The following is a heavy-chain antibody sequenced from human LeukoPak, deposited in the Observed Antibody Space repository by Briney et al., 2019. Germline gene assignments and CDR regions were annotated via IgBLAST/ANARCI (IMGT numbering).Heavy chain of an antibody. CDR2: ISYTETT. J-gene: IGHJ4*02. Sequence: SETLSLTCTVSGVSITSDYWSWIRQPPGKGLEFLAYISYTETTNYNPSLKSRATISIDTSKNQFSLILNSVTAADTAVYYCVSLNYYTFDYWGQGTLVTVSS. V-gene: IGHV4-59*01. CDR1: GVSITSDY. D-gene: IGHD3-22*01. CDR3: VSLNYYTFDY.